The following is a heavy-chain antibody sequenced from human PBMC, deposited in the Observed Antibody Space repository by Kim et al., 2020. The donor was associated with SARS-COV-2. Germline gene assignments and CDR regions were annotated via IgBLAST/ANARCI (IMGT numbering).Heavy chain of an antibody. CDR3: AKDIFGKRRAITGTSYYYYGMDV. CDR2: ISGDGGST. J-gene: IGHJ6*02. V-gene: IGHV3-43*02. CDR1: GFTFDDYA. D-gene: IGHD1-20*01. Sequence: GGSLRLSCAASGFTFDDYAMHWVRQAPGKGLEWVSLISGDGGSTYYADSVKGRFTISRDNSKNSLYLQMNSLRTEDTALYYCAKDIFGKRRAITGTSYYYYGMDVWGQGTTVTVSS.